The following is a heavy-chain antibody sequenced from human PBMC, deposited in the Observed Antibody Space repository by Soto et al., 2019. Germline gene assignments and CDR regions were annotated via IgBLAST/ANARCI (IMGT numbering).Heavy chain of an antibody. V-gene: IGHV3-7*03. CDR3: SRENWFQDY. J-gene: IGHJ4*02. CDR2: IKYDGNEQ. CDR1: GFTFSNYY. Sequence: GGSLRLSCAASGFTFSNYYMTWVRQAPGKGLEWVASIKYDGNEQNYVDSVKGRFTISRDNAKNSLYLQMNSLRAEDTALYYCSRENWFQDYWGQGTLVTVSS. D-gene: IGHD3-9*01.